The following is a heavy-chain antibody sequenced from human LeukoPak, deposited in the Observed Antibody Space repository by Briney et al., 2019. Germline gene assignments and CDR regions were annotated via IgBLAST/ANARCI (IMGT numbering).Heavy chain of an antibody. D-gene: IGHD2-21*01. CDR2: IYENGGTT. J-gene: IGHJ4*02. CDR3: AKDFRIGYSAHFDY. CDR1: GFTFRSHA. V-gene: IGHV3-23*01. Sequence: GSLRLSCVGSGFTFRSHAMSWVRQAPEKGLEFVSGIYENGGTTYYADSVKGRFSISRDNSKNTLYLQMDSLRGEDTAVYYCAKDFRIGYSAHFDYWGQGALVTVSS.